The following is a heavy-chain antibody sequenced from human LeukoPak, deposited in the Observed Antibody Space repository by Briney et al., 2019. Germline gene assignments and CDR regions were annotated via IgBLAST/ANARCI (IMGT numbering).Heavy chain of an antibody. CDR3: ARIRQGMIIFGVVIDVFLI. D-gene: IGHD3/OR15-3a*01. V-gene: IGHV1-18*01. Sequence: GASVKVSCKASGYTFSNYGINWVRQAPGQGLEWMGWINISNGNTNFAQKFQGRVTMTTDTSTSTAYMELRSLRSDDTAVYYLARIRQGMIIFGVVIDVFLIWGQGTMVTVSS. J-gene: IGHJ3*02. CDR1: GYTFSNYG. CDR2: INISNGNT.